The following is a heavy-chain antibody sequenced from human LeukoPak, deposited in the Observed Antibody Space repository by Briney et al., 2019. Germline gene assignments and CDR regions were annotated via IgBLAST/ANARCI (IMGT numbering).Heavy chain of an antibody. CDR1: GYTFTTHW. D-gene: IGHD1/OR15-1a*01. Sequence: GESLKISCMGSGYTFTTHWIAWVRQMPGKGLEWMGIIFPGDSDTTYSPSFEGQVTISADKSINTAYLQWSSLKASDTAMYYCATSESQTRSDFWGQGTLVTVSS. CDR3: ATSESQTRSDF. V-gene: IGHV5-51*01. J-gene: IGHJ4*02. CDR2: IFPGDSDT.